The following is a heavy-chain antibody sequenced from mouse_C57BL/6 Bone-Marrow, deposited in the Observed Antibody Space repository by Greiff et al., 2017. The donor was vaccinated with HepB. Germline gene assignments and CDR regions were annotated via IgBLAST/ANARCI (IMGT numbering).Heavy chain of an antibody. J-gene: IGHJ4*01. CDR2: IDPSDSYT. Sequence: QVQLKQPGAELVMPGASVKLSCKASGYTFTGYWMHWVKQRPGQGLEWIGEIDPSDSYTNYNQKFKGKSTLTVDKSSSTAYMQLSSLTSEDSAVYYCARWNYYGKENYAMDYWGQGTSVTVSS. CDR3: ARWNYYGKENYAMDY. CDR1: GYTFTGYW. D-gene: IGHD2-1*01. V-gene: IGHV1-69*01.